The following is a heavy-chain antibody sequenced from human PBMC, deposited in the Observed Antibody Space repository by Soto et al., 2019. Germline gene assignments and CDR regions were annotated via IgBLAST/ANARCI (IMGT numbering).Heavy chain of an antibody. CDR1: GFSVGGNY. V-gene: IGHV3-53*01. J-gene: IGHJ4*02. CDR3: ARGPNSDC. CDR2: IYSGGNP. D-gene: IGHD2-21*01. Sequence: EERLVQSGGGLVQPGGSLRFSCAASGFSVGGNYMSWVRQAPGKGLELVSLIYSGGNPFYADSMKGRFTLSRDNPNNMLYLQMDSLRAEDTAVYYCARGPNSDCWGQGTLVIVSS.